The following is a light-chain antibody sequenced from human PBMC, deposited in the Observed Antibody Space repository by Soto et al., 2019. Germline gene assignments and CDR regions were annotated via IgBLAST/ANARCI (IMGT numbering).Light chain of an antibody. CDR1: RSNIGAGYY. V-gene: IGLV1-40*01. CDR3: QSYDSSLSAYV. Sequence: QSVLTQPPSVSGAPGQRVTISCTGSRSNIGAGYYVHWYQQLPGTAPKLLIYGNSNRPSGVPDRFSGSMSGTSASLAITGLQAEDEADYYCQSYDSSLSAYVFATGNKVTVL. CDR2: GNS. J-gene: IGLJ1*01.